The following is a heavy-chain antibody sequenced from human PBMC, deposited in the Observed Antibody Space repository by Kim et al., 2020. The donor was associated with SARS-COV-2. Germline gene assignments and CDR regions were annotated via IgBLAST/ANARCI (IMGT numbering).Heavy chain of an antibody. Sequence: KGRFTSSRDNAKNTLYLQMNSLRAEDTAVYYCARVKIFWSGYNVYNWFDPWGQGTLVTVSS. J-gene: IGHJ5*02. D-gene: IGHD3-3*01. CDR3: ARVKIFWSGYNVYNWFDP. V-gene: IGHV3-74*01.